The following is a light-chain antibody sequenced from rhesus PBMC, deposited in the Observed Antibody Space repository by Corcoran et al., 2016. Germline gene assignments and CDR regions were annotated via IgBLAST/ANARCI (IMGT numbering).Light chain of an antibody. Sequence: QAALTQPPSVSGSPGQSVTISCTGTSNDVGGYDYVSWYQQDPGTAPKLMIYEVRSRPPGVSDRFSGSRSGNTASLTISGLQAEDEADYYCSAYAGSNTYIFGARTRLTVL. CDR2: EVR. CDR3: SAYAGSNTYI. J-gene: IGLJ1*01. CDR1: SNDVGGYDY. V-gene: IGLV2-23*01.